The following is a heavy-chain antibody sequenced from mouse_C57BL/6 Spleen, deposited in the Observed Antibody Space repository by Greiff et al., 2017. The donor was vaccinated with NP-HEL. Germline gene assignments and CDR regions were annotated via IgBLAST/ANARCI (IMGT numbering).Heavy chain of an antibody. CDR1: GFTFSDYG. D-gene: IGHD1-1*01. CDR3: ATIYYYGSSFYYYAMDY. V-gene: IGHV5-17*01. CDR2: ISSGSSTI. J-gene: IGHJ4*01. Sequence: EVQRVESGGGLVKPGGSLKLSCAASGFTFSDYGMHWVRQAPEKGLEWVAYISSGSSTIYYADTVKGRFTISRDKAKNTRFLQMTSLRSEDTAMYYCATIYYYGSSFYYYAMDYWGQGTSVTVSA.